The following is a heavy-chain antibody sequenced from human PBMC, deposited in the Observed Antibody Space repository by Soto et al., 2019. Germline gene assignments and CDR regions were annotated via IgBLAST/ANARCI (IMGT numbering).Heavy chain of an antibody. V-gene: IGHV3-11*06. CDR2: ISSSSSYT. CDR1: GFTFSDYY. D-gene: IGHD4-4*01. J-gene: IGHJ6*02. Sequence: GGSLRLSCAASGFTFSDYYMSWIRQAPGKGLEWVSYISSSSSYTNYADSVKGRFTISRDNAKNSLYLQMNSLRAEDTAVYYCARDLDDYSHRGYYYYYGMDVWGQGTTVTISS. CDR3: ARDLDDYSHRGYYYYYGMDV.